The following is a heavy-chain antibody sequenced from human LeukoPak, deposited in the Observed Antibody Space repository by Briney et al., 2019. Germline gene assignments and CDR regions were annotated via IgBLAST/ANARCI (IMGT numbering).Heavy chain of an antibody. Sequence: ASVKVSCKASGYTFTSYYMHWVRQAPGQGLEWMGIINPSGGSTSYAQKFQGRVTVTRDTSTSTVYMELSSLRSEDTAVYYCAREGYSYGAPGYWGQGTLVTVSS. V-gene: IGHV1-46*01. J-gene: IGHJ4*02. CDR1: GYTFTSYY. CDR2: INPSGGST. D-gene: IGHD5-18*01. CDR3: AREGYSYGAPGY.